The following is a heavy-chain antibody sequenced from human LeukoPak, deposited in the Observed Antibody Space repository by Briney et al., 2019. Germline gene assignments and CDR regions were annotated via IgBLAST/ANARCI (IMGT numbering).Heavy chain of an antibody. J-gene: IGHJ4*02. Sequence: ASVKVSCEASGYSFTDYYIYWMRRAPGQGLEWMGWLNPNSGGTNYAQNFQGRVTMTRDTSISTAYMELSRLRSDDTAVYYCAKGDYYGSQKLYTHWGQGTLVTVSS. D-gene: IGHD3-10*01. CDR2: LNPNSGGT. V-gene: IGHV1-2*02. CDR3: AKGDYYGSQKLYTH. CDR1: GYSFTDYY.